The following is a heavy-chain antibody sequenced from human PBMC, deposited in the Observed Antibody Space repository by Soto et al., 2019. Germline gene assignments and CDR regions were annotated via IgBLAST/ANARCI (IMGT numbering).Heavy chain of an antibody. Sequence: PGGSLSLSCAASGFTFSSYAMSWVRQAPGKGLEWVSAISGSGGSTYYADSVKGRFTISRDNAKNSLYLQMNSLRAEDTAVYYCARDQQLRPWGQGTLVTVSS. CDR2: ISGSGGST. D-gene: IGHD6-13*01. J-gene: IGHJ4*02. CDR3: ARDQQLRP. V-gene: IGHV3-23*01. CDR1: GFTFSSYA.